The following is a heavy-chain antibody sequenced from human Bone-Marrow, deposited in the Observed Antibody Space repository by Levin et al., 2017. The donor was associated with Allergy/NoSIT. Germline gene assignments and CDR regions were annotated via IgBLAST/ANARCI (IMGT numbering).Heavy chain of an antibody. CDR1: GFTISEYA. CDR3: AKRQVGTIGFSFDV. CDR2: MTGGGFNT. D-gene: IGHD1-1*01. J-gene: IGHJ3*01. V-gene: IGHV3-23*01. Sequence: GGSLRLSCAVSGFTISEYAMAWVRQAPGKGLEWVSVMTGGGFNTYYGDSVKGRFTVSRDDSKDTLYLELNSLRAEDTAVYYCAKRQVGTIGFSFDVWGQGTMVTVSS.